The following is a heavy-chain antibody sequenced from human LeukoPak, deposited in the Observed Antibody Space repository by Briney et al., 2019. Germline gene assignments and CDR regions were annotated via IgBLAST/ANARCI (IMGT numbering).Heavy chain of an antibody. CDR3: AKSYNWNYASWFDP. Sequence: GGSLRLSCAASGFTFSSYAMSWVRQAPRKGLEWVSAISGSGGSTYYADSVKGRFTISRDNSKNTLYLQMNSLRAEDTAVYYCAKSYNWNYASWFDPWGQGTLVTVSS. V-gene: IGHV3-23*01. CDR1: GFTFSSYA. D-gene: IGHD1-7*01. CDR2: ISGSGGST. J-gene: IGHJ5*02.